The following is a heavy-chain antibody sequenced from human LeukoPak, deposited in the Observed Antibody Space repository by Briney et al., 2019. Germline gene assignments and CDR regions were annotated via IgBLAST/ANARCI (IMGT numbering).Heavy chain of an antibody. J-gene: IGHJ5*02. CDR1: GGSISSSSDY. V-gene: IGHV4-61*05. Sequence: SETQSLTCTVSGGSISSSSDYWGWIRQPPGKGLEWIGYIYYSGSTNYNPSLKSLVTISVDTSKNQFSLKLSSVTAADTAVYYCARDRSYWFDPWGQGTLVTVSS. CDR3: ARDRSYWFDP. CDR2: IYYSGST.